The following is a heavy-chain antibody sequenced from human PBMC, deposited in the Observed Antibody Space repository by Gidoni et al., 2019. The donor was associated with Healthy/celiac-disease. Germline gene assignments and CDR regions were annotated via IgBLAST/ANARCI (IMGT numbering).Heavy chain of an antibody. D-gene: IGHD2-2*01. CDR3: ARRGYCSSTSCPPYYYYMDV. CDR1: GGTFSSYA. Sequence: QVQLVQSGAEVKKPGSLVKVSCKASGGTFSSYAISWVRQATGQGLEWMGGIIPIFGTANYSQKFQGRVTITSDESTSTAYMELSSLRSEDTAVYYCARRGYCSSTSCPPYYYYMDVWGKGTTVTVSS. V-gene: IGHV1-69*01. J-gene: IGHJ6*03. CDR2: IIPIFGTA.